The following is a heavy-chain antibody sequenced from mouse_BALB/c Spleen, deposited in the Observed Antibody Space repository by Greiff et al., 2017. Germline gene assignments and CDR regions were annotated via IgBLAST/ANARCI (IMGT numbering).Heavy chain of an antibody. CDR3: ARGGLRREDAMDY. CDR1: GYTFTSYD. J-gene: IGHJ4*01. V-gene: IGHV1S56*01. CDR2: IFPGDGST. Sequence: QVQLQQSGAELVKPGASVKLSCKASGYTFTSYDINWVRQRPEQGLEWIGRIFPGDGSTKYNEKFKGKATLTTDKSSSTAYMQLSRLTSEDSAVYFCARGGLRREDAMDYWGQGTSVTVSS. D-gene: IGHD2-4*01.